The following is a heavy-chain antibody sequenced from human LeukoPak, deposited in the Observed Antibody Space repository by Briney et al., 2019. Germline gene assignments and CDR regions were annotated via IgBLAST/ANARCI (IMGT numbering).Heavy chain of an antibody. CDR3: ARNDDSSGYYYLAFDP. V-gene: IGHV4-31*03. D-gene: IGHD3-22*01. CDR1: GGSISSGGYY. Sequence: ASQTLSLTCTVSGGSISSGGYYWSWIRQHPGKGLEWIGYIYYSGSTYYNPSLKSRVTISVDTSKNQFSLKLSSVTAADTAVYYCARNDDSSGYYYLAFDPWGQGTLVTVS. CDR2: IYYSGST. J-gene: IGHJ5*02.